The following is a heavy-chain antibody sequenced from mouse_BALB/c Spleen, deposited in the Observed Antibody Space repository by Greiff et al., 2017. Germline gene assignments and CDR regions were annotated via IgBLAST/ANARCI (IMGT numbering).Heavy chain of an antibody. CDR3: ARGGENWARGFDY. CDR2: IDTSDSYT. J-gene: IGHJ2*01. Sequence: QVQLQQPGAELVMPGASVKMSFKASGYTFTDYWMHWVKQRPGQGLEWIGAIDTSDSYTSYNQKFKGKATLTVDESSSTAYMQLSSLTSEDSAVYYCARGGENWARGFDYWGQGTTLTVSS. CDR1: GYTFTDYW. V-gene: IGHV1-69*01. D-gene: IGHD4-1*01.